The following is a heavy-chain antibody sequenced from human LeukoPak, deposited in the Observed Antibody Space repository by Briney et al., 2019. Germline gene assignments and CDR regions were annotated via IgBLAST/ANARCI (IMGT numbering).Heavy chain of an antibody. Sequence: GGSLRLSCAASGFTFSSYWMHWVRQAPGKGLVWVSRINSYGSSTSYADSVKGRFTISRDNAKNSLYLQMNSLRAEDTGVYYCARGEAAAGTNFDYWGQGTLVTVSS. CDR1: GFTFSSYW. CDR2: INSYGSST. CDR3: ARGEAAAGTNFDY. J-gene: IGHJ4*02. D-gene: IGHD6-13*01. V-gene: IGHV3-74*01.